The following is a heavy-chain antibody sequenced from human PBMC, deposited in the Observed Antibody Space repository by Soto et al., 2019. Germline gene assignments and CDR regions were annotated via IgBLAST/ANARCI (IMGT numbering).Heavy chain of an antibody. CDR1: GGSISRGGYY. Sequence: NPSETLSLTCTVSGGSISRGGYYWSWIRQHPGKGLEWIGYIYYSGSTYYNPSLKSRVTISVDTSKNQFSLKLSSVTAADTAVYYCARDRHCSGGSCSPGWFDPWGQGTLVTVSS. CDR3: ARDRHCSGGSCSPGWFDP. J-gene: IGHJ5*02. CDR2: IYYSGST. V-gene: IGHV4-31*03. D-gene: IGHD2-15*01.